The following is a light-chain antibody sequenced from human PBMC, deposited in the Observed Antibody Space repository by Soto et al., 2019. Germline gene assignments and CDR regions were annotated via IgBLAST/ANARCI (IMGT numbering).Light chain of an antibody. CDR3: QQYNDWPRHT. V-gene: IGKV3-15*01. CDR1: QSVSSN. CDR2: GAS. J-gene: IGKJ2*01. Sequence: EIVMTQSPATLSVSPGERATLSCRASQSVSSNLAWYQQKPGQAPRLLIYGASTRATGISDRFSGRGSGTDFTLTISTLQSEDFAISYCQQYNDWPRHTFGQGTKLEIK.